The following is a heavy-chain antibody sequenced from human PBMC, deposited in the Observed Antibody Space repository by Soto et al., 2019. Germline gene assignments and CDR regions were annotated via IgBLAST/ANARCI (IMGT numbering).Heavy chain of an antibody. J-gene: IGHJ6*02. CDR2: ISTTSNYI. V-gene: IGHV3-21*01. CDR1: GFTFTGNS. CDR3: CSSGWSRYYYYGMDV. Sequence: PGGSLRLSCAGSGFTFTGNSMNWVRQAPGKGLEWVSSISTTSNYIYYADSVKGRFTISRDNSKNTLYLQMNSLRAEDTAVYYCCSSGWSRYYYYGMDVWGQGTTVTVSS. D-gene: IGHD6-19*01.